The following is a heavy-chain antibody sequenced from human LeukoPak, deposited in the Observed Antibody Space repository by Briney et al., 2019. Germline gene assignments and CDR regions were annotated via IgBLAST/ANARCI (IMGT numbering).Heavy chain of an antibody. J-gene: IGHJ4*02. CDR1: GGSISSSSYY. Sequence: SETLSLTCTVSGGSISSSSYYWGWIRQPPGKGLEWIGSIYYSGSTYYNPSLKSRVTISVDTSKNQFSLKLSSVTAADTAVYYCARRRYGSGRGGFDYWGQGTLVIVSS. CDR3: ARRRYGSGRGGFDY. V-gene: IGHV4-39*01. D-gene: IGHD3-10*01. CDR2: IYYSGST.